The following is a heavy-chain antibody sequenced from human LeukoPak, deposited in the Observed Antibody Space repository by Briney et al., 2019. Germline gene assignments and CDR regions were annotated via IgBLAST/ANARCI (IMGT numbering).Heavy chain of an antibody. J-gene: IGHJ4*02. CDR3: ARRHSSSWGVFDY. Sequence: SETLSLTCAVYGGSFSGYYWSWIRQPPGKGLEWIGEINHSGSTNYNPSLKSRVTISVDTSKNQFSLKLSSVTAADTAVYYCARRHSSSWGVFDYWGQGTLVTVSS. V-gene: IGHV4-34*01. CDR2: INHSGST. CDR1: GGSFSGYY. D-gene: IGHD6-6*01.